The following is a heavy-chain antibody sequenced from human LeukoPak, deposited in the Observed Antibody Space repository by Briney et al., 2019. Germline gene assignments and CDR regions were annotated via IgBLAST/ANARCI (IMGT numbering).Heavy chain of an antibody. CDR1: GGTFSSYA. Sequence: SVKVSCKASGGTFSSYAISWGRQAPGQGLEWMGGIIPIFGTANYAQKLQGRVTITADESTSTAYMELSSLRSEDTAVYYCARDIVVVPAAMRPNYYYYYMDVWGKGTTVTISS. CDR2: IIPIFGTA. J-gene: IGHJ6*03. D-gene: IGHD2-2*01. V-gene: IGHV1-69*13. CDR3: ARDIVVVPAAMRPNYYYYYMDV.